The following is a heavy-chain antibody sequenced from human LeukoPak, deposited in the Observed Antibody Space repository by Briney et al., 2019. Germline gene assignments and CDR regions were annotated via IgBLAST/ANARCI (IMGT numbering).Heavy chain of an antibody. CDR2: INPSGGST. Sequence: ASVKVSCKASGYTFTSYYMHWVRQAPGQGLEWMGIINPSGGSTSYAQKFQGRVTITSDTSTSTVYMELSSLRSADPAVYYCARVVRGLTYYYDSSGYENWFDPGAREPWSPSPQ. V-gene: IGHV1-46*01. J-gene: IGHJ5*02. CDR3: ARVVRGLTYYYDSSGYENWFDP. D-gene: IGHD3-22*01. CDR1: GYTFTSYY.